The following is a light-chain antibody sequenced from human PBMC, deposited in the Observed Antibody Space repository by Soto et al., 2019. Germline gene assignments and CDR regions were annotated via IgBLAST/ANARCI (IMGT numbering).Light chain of an antibody. V-gene: IGKV3-11*01. Sequence: EIVLTQSPATLSLSPGERATLSCRASQSVGTYLGWYQQKPGQAPRLLIYDASNRATGIPARFSGSGSGTDFTLSISSLEPEDVAVYYCQQRSNWPAYTFGQGTKLEIK. CDR1: QSVGTY. CDR2: DAS. CDR3: QQRSNWPAYT. J-gene: IGKJ2*01.